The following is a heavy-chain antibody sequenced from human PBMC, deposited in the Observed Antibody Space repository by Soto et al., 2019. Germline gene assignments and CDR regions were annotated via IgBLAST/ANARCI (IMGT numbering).Heavy chain of an antibody. CDR3: AKLRVRSLVAGYFDY. V-gene: IGHV3-23*01. D-gene: IGHD6-19*01. CDR1: GFTFSSYA. J-gene: IGHJ4*02. CDR2: ISGSGGST. Sequence: GGSLRLSCAASGFTFSSYAMSWVRQAPGKGLEWVSAISGSGGSTYYADSVKGRFTISRDNSKNTLYLQMNSLRAEDTAVYYCAKLRVRSLVAGYFDYWGQGTLVTVSA.